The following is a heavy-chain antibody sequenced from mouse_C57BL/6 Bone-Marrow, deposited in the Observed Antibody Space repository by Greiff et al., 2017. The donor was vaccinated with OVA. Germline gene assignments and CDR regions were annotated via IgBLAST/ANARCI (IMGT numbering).Heavy chain of an antibody. D-gene: IGHD6-1*01. CDR2: IHPNSGST. CDR3: ARGGHFSLAY. CDR1: GYTFTSYW. V-gene: IGHV1-64*01. Sequence: QVQLQQPGAELVKPGASVKLSCKASGYTFTSYWMHWVKQRPGHGLEWIGIIHPNSGSTNYNEKFKSKSTLTVDKSSSTAYMQLSSLTSEDSAVYYCARGGHFSLAYWGQGTLVTVSA. J-gene: IGHJ3*01.